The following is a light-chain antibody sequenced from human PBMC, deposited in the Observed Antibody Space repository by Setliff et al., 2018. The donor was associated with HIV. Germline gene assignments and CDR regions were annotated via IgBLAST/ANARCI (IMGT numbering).Light chain of an antibody. J-gene: IGLJ1*01. Sequence: QSALTQPPSVSGAPGQRVTVSCTGSSSNIGTGHDVHWYQQFPGTTPKLLIYANNNRPSGVPDRFSGSKSGTSASLAITGLQAEDEADYYCQSYDSRLSGSVFGTGTKVTVL. CDR2: ANN. CDR3: QSYDSRLSGSV. CDR1: SSNIGTGHD. V-gene: IGLV1-40*01.